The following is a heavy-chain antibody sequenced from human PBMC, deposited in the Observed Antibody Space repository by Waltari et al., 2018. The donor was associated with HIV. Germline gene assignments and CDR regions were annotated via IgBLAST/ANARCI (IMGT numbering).Heavy chain of an antibody. V-gene: IGHV3-49*04. J-gene: IGHJ4*02. CDR3: TRESTWVYSYGGRDY. CDR1: GFTFGDYA. D-gene: IGHD5-18*01. CDR2: IRSKTSGGTT. Sequence: EVQLIESGGDLVQPGRSLRLSCRASGFTFGDYAMNWVRQAPGKGLEWVGFIRSKTSGGTTEYAASVKGRFVISRDDSKSTAYLQMNSLETEDTAVYYCTRESTWVYSYGGRDYWGQGTLVTVFS.